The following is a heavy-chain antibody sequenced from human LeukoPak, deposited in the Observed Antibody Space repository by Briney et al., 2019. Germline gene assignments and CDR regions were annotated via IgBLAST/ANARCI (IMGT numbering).Heavy chain of an antibody. CDR3: ARKVLRFLEWLPHPFDY. CDR2: ISSSSSYI. D-gene: IGHD3-3*01. CDR1: GFTFSSYS. J-gene: IGHJ4*02. V-gene: IGHV3-21*01. Sequence: GGSLRLSCAASGFTFSSYSMNWVRQAPGKGLEWVSSISSSSSYIYYADSVKGRFTISRDNAKNSLYLQMNSLRAEDTAVYYCARKVLRFLEWLPHPFDYWGQGTLVTVSS.